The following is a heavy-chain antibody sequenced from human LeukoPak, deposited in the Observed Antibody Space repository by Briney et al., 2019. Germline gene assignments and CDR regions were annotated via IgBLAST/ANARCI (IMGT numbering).Heavy chain of an antibody. CDR3: AKAPLVDSKVVVAAKRLADFDY. V-gene: IGHV3-23*01. D-gene: IGHD2-15*01. J-gene: IGHJ4*02. CDR2: ISDSGGST. Sequence: GGSLTLSCPASGFTFSSYAMSWVRQAPGKELAGVSAISDSGGSTYYAHSVKGRFTISRDTSKNTLYLQMNSLSAEDTAVYYWAKAPLVDSKVVVAAKRLADFDYWGQGTLVTVSS. CDR1: GFTFSSYA.